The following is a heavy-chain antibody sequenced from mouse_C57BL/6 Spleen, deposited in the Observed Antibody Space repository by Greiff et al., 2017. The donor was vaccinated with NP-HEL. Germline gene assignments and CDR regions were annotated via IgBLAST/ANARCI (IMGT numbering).Heavy chain of an antibody. CDR1: GYTFTDYY. Sequence: VQLVESGPELVKPGASVKISCKASGYTFTDYYINWVKQRPGQGLEWIGWIYPGSGNTKYNEKFKGKATLTVDTSSSTAYMQLSSLTSEDSAVYFCARSGIFHFITTVVATENYAMDYWGQGTSVTVSS. D-gene: IGHD1-1*01. CDR2: IYPGSGNT. CDR3: ARSGIFHFITTVVATENYAMDY. J-gene: IGHJ4*01. V-gene: IGHV1-84*01.